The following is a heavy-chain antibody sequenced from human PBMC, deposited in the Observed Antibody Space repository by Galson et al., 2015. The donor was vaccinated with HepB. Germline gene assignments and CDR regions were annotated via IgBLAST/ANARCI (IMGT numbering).Heavy chain of an antibody. J-gene: IGHJ4*02. CDR2: LSYDETNK. Sequence: SLRLSCAASGFTFSNYAMHWVRQAPGKGLEWVAVLSYDETNKYYADSVRGRFTISRDYSKNTLFPQMNSLRVEDTAVYYCAKAGWELRGQVGYLGYWGQGTLVTVSS. D-gene: IGHD1-26*01. V-gene: IGHV3-30*18. CDR3: AKAGWELRGQVGYLGY. CDR1: GFTFSNYA.